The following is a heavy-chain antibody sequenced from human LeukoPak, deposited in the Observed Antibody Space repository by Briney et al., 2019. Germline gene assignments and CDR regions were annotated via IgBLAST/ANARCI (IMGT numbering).Heavy chain of an antibody. CDR1: GGTFSSYA. V-gene: IGHV1-69*13. Sequence: ASVKVSCKASGGTFSSYAISWVRQAPGQGLEWMGGIIPIFGTANYAQKFQGRVTITADESTSTAYMELSSLRSEDTAVYYCARRVRRSIAARVGPRDAFDIWGQGTMVTVSS. CDR2: IIPIFGTA. J-gene: IGHJ3*02. CDR3: ARRVRRSIAARVGPRDAFDI. D-gene: IGHD6-6*01.